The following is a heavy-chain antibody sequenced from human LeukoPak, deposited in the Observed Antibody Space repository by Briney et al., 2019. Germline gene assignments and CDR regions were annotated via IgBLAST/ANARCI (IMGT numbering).Heavy chain of an antibody. J-gene: IGHJ4*02. CDR3: ARGLVGATDYFDY. CDR1: GFTFSSYS. D-gene: IGHD1-26*01. V-gene: IGHV3-30*03. CDR2: ISYDGSNK. Sequence: GGSLRLSCAASGFTFSSYSMNWVRQAPGKGLEWVAVISYDGSNKYYADSVKGRFTISRDNSKNTLYLQMNSLRAEDTAVYYCARGLVGATDYFDYWGQGTLVTVSS.